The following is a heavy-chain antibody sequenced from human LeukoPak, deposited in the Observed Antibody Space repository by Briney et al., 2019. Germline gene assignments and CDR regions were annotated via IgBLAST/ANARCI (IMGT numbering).Heavy chain of an antibody. CDR1: GGSISSYY. Sequence: SETLSLTCTVSGGSISSYYWSWIRQPPGKGLEWIGYIYYSGSTNYNPSLKSRVTISVDTSKNQFSLKLSSVTAADTAVYYCARGDSSNYYYYCYMDVWGKGTTVTVSS. D-gene: IGHD3-22*01. CDR2: IYYSGST. CDR3: ARGDSSNYYYYCYMDV. V-gene: IGHV4-59*01. J-gene: IGHJ6*03.